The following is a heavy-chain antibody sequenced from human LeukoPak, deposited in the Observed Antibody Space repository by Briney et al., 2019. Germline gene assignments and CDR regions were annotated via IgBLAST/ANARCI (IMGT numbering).Heavy chain of an antibody. V-gene: IGHV4-4*07. CDR3: ARGNPRGYSYGVLDY. CDR1: GGSISSYY. J-gene: IGHJ4*02. D-gene: IGHD5-18*01. CDR2: IYTSGST. Sequence: SETLSLTCTVSGGSISSYYWSCIRQPAGKGLEWIGRIYTSGSTNYNPSLKSRVTMSVDTSKNQFSLKLSSVTAADTAVYYCARGNPRGYSYGVLDYWGQGTLVTVSS.